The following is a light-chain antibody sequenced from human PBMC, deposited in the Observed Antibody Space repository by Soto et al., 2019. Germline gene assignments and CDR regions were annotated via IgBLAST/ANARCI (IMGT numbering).Light chain of an antibody. J-gene: IGLJ2*01. Sequence: SCELTQPPSVSVAPGKTARITCGGNNIGSKSVHWYQQKPGQAPVLVIYYDSDRPSGIPERFSGSNSGNTATLTISRVEAGDEADYYCQVWDSSSDREVFGGGTKLTVL. CDR2: YDS. CDR3: QVWDSSSDREV. CDR1: NIGSKS. V-gene: IGLV3-21*04.